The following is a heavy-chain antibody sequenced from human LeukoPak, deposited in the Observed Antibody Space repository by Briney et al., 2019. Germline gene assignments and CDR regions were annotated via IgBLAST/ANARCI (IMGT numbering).Heavy chain of an antibody. D-gene: IGHD3-9*01. Sequence: SETLSLTCSVSGVSISSYYWSWLRQPPGKGLECVGYIFYSGSINYNPSLKSRVTISLDTSKNQFSLNLRYVTAADTAVYYCARAGAPYYDVLTGHDKNLQRGAFDIWGRGTMVTVSS. CDR1: GVSISSYY. V-gene: IGHV4-59*01. CDR3: ARAGAPYYDVLTGHDKNLQRGAFDI. CDR2: IFYSGSI. J-gene: IGHJ3*02.